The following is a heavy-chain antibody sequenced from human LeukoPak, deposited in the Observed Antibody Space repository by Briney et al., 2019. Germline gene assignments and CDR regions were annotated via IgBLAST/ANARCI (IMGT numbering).Heavy chain of an antibody. D-gene: IGHD3-16*02. CDR3: ARSVGVWGSYRKPYLKDDAFDI. CDR1: GGPFSGYY. CDR2: INHSGST. Sequence: SETLSLTCAVYGGPFSGYYWSWIRQPPGKGLEWIGEINHSGSTNYNPSLKSRVTISVDTSKNQFSLKLSSVTAADTAVYYCARSVGVWGSYRKPYLKDDAFDIWGQGTMVTVSS. J-gene: IGHJ3*02. V-gene: IGHV4-34*01.